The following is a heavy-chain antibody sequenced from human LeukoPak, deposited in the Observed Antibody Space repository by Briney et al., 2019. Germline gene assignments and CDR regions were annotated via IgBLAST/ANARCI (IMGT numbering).Heavy chain of an antibody. D-gene: IGHD2-2*01. Sequence: GGSLRLSCAASGFTFSSYWMSWVRQAPGKGLEWVANIKQDRSEKYYVDSVKGRFTISRDNAKNSLYLQMNSLRAEDTAVYYCARARPIVVVPAAPGGAFDIWGQGTMVTVSS. CDR1: GFTFSSYW. J-gene: IGHJ3*02. V-gene: IGHV3-7*01. CDR2: IKQDRSEK. CDR3: ARARPIVVVPAAPGGAFDI.